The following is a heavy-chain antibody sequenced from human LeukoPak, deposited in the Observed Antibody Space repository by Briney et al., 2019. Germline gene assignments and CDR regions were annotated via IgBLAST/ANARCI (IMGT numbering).Heavy chain of an antibody. V-gene: IGHV3-21*01. Sequence: GGSLRLSCAASGFTFSSYSMNWVRQAPGKGLEWVSSISSSSSYIYYADSVKGRFTISRDDAKNSLYLQMNSLRAEDTAVYYCARDSGLRWTPILYGVDVWGQGTTVTVSS. D-gene: IGHD4-23*01. CDR1: GFTFSSYS. CDR3: ARDSGLRWTPILYGVDV. CDR2: ISSSSSYI. J-gene: IGHJ6*02.